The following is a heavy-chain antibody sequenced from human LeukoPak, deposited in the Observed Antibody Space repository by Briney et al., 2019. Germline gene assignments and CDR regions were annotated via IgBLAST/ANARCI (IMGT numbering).Heavy chain of an antibody. J-gene: IGHJ3*02. Sequence: GGSLRLSWAASGFTHRRHAMSWVRQAPGKGLEWVAAIGGAGTTYYADSVKGRFTISRDSSRNTLYLQMNSLRDEDMDIYYCANREWDFGRAFDIWGQGTMVTVSS. CDR2: IGGAGTT. CDR1: GFTHRRHA. D-gene: IGHD1-26*01. V-gene: IGHV3-23*01. CDR3: ANREWDFGRAFDI.